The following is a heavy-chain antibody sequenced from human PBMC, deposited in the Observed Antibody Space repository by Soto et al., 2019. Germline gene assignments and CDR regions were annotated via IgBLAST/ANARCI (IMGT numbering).Heavy chain of an antibody. CDR1: GGSIISGGYY. CDR2: IYYSGST. Sequence: SETLSLTCTVSGGSIISGGYYWSWNRQHPGKGLEWIGYIYYSGSTYYNPSLKSRVTISVDTSKNQFSLKLSSVTAADTAVYYCAREQFTYYDILTGPRPENYYGMDVWGQGTTVTVSS. D-gene: IGHD3-9*01. CDR3: AREQFTYYDILTGPRPENYYGMDV. V-gene: IGHV4-31*03. J-gene: IGHJ6*02.